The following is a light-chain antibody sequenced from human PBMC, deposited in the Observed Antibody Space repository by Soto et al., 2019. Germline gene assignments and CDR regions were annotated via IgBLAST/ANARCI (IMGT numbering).Light chain of an antibody. J-gene: IGKJ1*01. Sequence: TNSAAAVSVSPKERATLSCRASQSVRSYLAWYQQKPGQAPRILIYGTSTRATAIPARFSGSGSGTEFTLTISSLQSEDFAVYYCQQYANLPRTFGQGTKVDI. CDR1: QSVRSY. CDR2: GTS. V-gene: IGKV3-15*01. CDR3: QQYANLPRT.